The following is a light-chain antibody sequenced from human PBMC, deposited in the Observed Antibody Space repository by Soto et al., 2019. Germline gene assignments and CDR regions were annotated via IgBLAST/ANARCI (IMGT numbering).Light chain of an antibody. CDR1: QSVSKNY. J-gene: IGKJ1*01. Sequence: EIVLTQSPGTLSLSPGERATLSCRASQSVSKNYLAWYQQKPGQAPRLLIYGASNRATGSPDRFSSSGSGTDYSLTISRLEPEDFAVYYCQQYGSSGTFGQGTKVDIK. CDR2: GAS. V-gene: IGKV3-20*01. CDR3: QQYGSSGT.